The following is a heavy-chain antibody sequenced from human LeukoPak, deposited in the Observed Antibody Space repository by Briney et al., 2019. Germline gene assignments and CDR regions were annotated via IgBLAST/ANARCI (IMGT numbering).Heavy chain of an antibody. V-gene: IGHV2-70*11. Sequence: SGPALVKPTQTLTLTCTFSGFSLSTSGMCVSWIRQPPGKALEWLARIDWDDDKYYSTSLKTRLTISKDTSKNQVVLTMTNMDPVDTATYYCARTPAGEKWELDGIYYYYYMDVWGKGTTVTVSS. CDR2: IDWDDDK. D-gene: IGHD1-26*01. CDR3: ARTPAGEKWELDGIYYYYYMDV. J-gene: IGHJ6*03. CDR1: GFSLSTSGMC.